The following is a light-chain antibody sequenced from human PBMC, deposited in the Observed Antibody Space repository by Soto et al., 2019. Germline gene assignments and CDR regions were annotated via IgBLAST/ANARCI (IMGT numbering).Light chain of an antibody. CDR3: QKYNSAPLT. CDR2: AAS. CDR1: QSITNY. Sequence: DIQMTQSPSSLSASVGDRVTITCRAGQSITNYLAWYQQKPGKVPKLLIYAASTLHSGVPSRFSGSGSGTEFTLTISSLQPEDVATSYCQKYNSAPLTFGGGTKVEI. J-gene: IGKJ4*01. V-gene: IGKV1-27*01.